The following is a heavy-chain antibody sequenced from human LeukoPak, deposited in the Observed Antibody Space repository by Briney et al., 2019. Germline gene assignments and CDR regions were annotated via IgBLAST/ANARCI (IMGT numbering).Heavy chain of an antibody. CDR1: GFTFSSYA. V-gene: IGHV3-30-3*01. Sequence: GGSLRLSCAASGFTFSSYAMHWVRQAPGKGLEWVAVISYDGSNKYYADSVKGRFTISRDNAKNTLDLQMNSLRAEDTAVYYCARRSSGSPPYYFDYWGQGTLVTVSS. D-gene: IGHD1-26*01. CDR3: ARRSSGSPPYYFDY. J-gene: IGHJ4*02. CDR2: ISYDGSNK.